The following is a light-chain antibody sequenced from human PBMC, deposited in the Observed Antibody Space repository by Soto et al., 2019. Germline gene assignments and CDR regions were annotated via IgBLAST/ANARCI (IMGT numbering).Light chain of an antibody. CDR3: SSYTSSSTSHVV. CDR1: SSDVGGYNY. J-gene: IGLJ2*01. V-gene: IGLV2-14*01. CDR2: EVS. Sequence: QSALTQPASVSGSPGQSITISCTGTSSDVGGYNYVSWYQQHPGKAPKLMIYEVSNRPSGVSNRFSGSKSGNTASLTISGLQAEDEADYYCSSYTSSSTSHVVFGGGTKVPVL.